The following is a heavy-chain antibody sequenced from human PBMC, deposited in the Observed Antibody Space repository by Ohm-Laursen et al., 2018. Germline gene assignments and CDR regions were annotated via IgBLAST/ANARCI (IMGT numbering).Heavy chain of an antibody. V-gene: IGHV2-70*16. J-gene: IGHJ4*02. D-gene: IGHD2-15*01. CDR1: GFSLTTSGMC. Sequence: PTQTLTLTSTFSGFSLTTSGMCVTWIRQPPGKALEWLARLDWDEDKFYSTSLKTRLTISKDTSKNQVVLTVTNMDPVDTATYYCARISRSGGYWNSGLDYWGQGILVTVSS. CDR2: LDWDEDK. CDR3: ARISRSGGYWNSGLDY.